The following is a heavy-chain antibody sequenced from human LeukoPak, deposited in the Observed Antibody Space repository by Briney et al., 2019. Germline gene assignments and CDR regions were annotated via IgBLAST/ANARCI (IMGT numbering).Heavy chain of an antibody. Sequence: PGGSLRLSCAASGFTFSSSVMSWVRQAPGKGLEWVSAISGSAGGTYYADSVRGRFTISRDNAKNTLYLQMNSLRAEDTAVYYCARVPLKKQWLPTRGAFDIWGQGTMVTVSS. J-gene: IGHJ3*02. CDR2: ISGSAGGT. CDR3: ARVPLKKQWLPTRGAFDI. D-gene: IGHD6-19*01. CDR1: GFTFSSSV. V-gene: IGHV3-23*01.